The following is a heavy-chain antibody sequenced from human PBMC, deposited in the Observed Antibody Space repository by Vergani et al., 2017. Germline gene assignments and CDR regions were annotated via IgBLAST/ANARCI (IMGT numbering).Heavy chain of an antibody. CDR3: ARVPAAIERLPSSGWFDP. J-gene: IGHJ5*02. V-gene: IGHV1-18*01. D-gene: IGHD2-2*02. Sequence: QVQLVQSGAEVKKPGASVKVSCKASGYTFTSYGISWVRQAPGQGLEWMVWISAYNGNTNYAQKLQGRVTMTTDTSTGTAYMELRSLRSDDTAVYYCARVPAAIERLPSSGWFDPWGQGTLVTVSS. CDR2: ISAYNGNT. CDR1: GYTFTSYG.